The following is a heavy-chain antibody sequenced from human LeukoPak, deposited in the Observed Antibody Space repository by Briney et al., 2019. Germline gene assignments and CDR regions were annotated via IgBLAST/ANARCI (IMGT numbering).Heavy chain of an antibody. J-gene: IGHJ4*02. Sequence: GESLKISCKDSGYSFTNYWIGWVRQMPGKGLEWMGIIYPGDSDTRYSPSFQGQVTISADKSTSTAYLQWSSLKASDTAMYYCARRYCTNGVCRYFDSWGQGTLVTVSS. CDR1: GYSFTNYW. D-gene: IGHD2-8*01. V-gene: IGHV5-51*01. CDR3: ARRYCTNGVCRYFDS. CDR2: IYPGDSDT.